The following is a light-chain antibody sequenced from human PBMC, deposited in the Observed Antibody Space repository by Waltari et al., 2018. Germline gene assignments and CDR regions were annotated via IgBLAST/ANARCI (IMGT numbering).Light chain of an antibody. Sequence: QSALTQPRSVSGSPGQSVTLSCTGTSSDVGGYHYVSWYQQHPGKAPKLMIYDVSKRPSGVPDRFSGSKSGNTASRTISGLQAEDEADYYCCSYAGSYTFVFGTGTKVTVL. CDR3: CSYAGSYTFV. J-gene: IGLJ1*01. CDR1: SSDVGGYHY. V-gene: IGLV2-11*01. CDR2: DVS.